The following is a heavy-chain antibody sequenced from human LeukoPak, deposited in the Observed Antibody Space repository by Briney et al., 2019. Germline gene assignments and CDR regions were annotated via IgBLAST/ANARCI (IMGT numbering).Heavy chain of an antibody. J-gene: IGHJ4*02. Sequence: SETLSLTCAVSGYSISSDYYWGWIRQPPGRGLEWIASIYRSGRTYYNPSLRSRVTISLDTSKNQFSLKVNSVTAADTAVHFCARDRGGGSSPIDYWGQGTLVTVSS. CDR3: ARDRGGGSSPIDY. V-gene: IGHV4-38-2*02. CDR2: IYRSGRT. D-gene: IGHD6-6*01. CDR1: GYSISSDYY.